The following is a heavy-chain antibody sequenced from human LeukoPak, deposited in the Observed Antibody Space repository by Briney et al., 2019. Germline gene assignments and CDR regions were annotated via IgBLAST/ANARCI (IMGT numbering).Heavy chain of an antibody. CDR2: ICHSGST. CDR3: ARDGRHDSAPSDAFDI. CDR1: GGSISSGGYS. V-gene: IGHV4-30-2*01. Sequence: SETLSLTCAVSGGSISSGGYSWSWIRQPPGKGLEWIGYICHSGSTYYNPSLKSRVTISVDRSKNQFSLKLSSVTAADTAVYYCARDGRHDSAPSDAFDIWGQGTMVTVSS. J-gene: IGHJ3*02. D-gene: IGHD3-22*01.